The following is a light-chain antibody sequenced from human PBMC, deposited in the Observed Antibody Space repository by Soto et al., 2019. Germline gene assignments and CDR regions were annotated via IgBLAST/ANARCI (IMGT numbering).Light chain of an antibody. CDR3: LQQYSYPLT. CDR1: QSISTF. Sequence: DIQMTQSQFSLSASVADRVTITCRASQSISTFLNWYQQKPGKVPKRLIYAASYLQSGVPSRFSGSGSGTEFTLTISSLQPEECATDYCLQQYSYPLTFG. CDR2: AAS. V-gene: IGKV1-17*01. J-gene: IGKJ5*01.